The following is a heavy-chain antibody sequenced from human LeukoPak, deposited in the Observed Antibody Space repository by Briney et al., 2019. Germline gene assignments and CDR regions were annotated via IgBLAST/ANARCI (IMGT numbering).Heavy chain of an antibody. CDR1: VFPHGGYA. CDR2: ISGGSEDT. J-gene: IGHJ6*02. CDR3: ARTIAQYSNGWLYFYHGLDV. D-gene: IGHD1-7*01. V-gene: IGHV3-23*01. Sequence: GGTQRLSCTASVFPHGGYAMSWVRQAPGKGLEWVSAISGGSEDTYHADSVKCRFTISRDNSKSALSRQMDSLRADDTVVYSCARTIAQYSNGWLYFYHGLDVWGQGTTVTVSS.